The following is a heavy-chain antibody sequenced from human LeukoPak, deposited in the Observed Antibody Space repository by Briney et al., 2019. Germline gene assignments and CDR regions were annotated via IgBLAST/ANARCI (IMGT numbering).Heavy chain of an antibody. CDR1: GGSISSGDYY. Sequence: SETLSLTCTVSGGSISSGDYYWSWIRQPPGKGLEWIGYIYYSGSTYYNPSLKSRVTISVDKSKNQFSLKLSSVTAADTAVYYCASLTVVVTPDAFDIWGQGTMVTVSS. V-gene: IGHV4-30-4*01. CDR3: ASLTVVVTPDAFDI. CDR2: IYYSGST. J-gene: IGHJ3*02. D-gene: IGHD3-22*01.